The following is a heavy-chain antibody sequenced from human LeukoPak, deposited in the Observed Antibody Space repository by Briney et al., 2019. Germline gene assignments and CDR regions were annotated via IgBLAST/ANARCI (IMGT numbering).Heavy chain of an antibody. CDR1: GYSITSGYY. V-gene: IGHV4-38-2*01. D-gene: IGHD1-20*01. Sequence: SETLSLTCAVSGYSITSGYYWGWIRQPPGKGLEWIGSIYYSGSTYYNPSLKSRVTISVDTSKNQFSLKLSSVTAADTAVYYCASINWNDLSAFDYWGQGTLVTVSS. J-gene: IGHJ4*02. CDR3: ASINWNDLSAFDY. CDR2: IYYSGST.